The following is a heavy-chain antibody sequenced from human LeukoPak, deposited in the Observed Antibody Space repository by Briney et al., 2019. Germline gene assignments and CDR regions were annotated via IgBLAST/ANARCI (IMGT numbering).Heavy chain of an antibody. CDR1: GYTFTSYG. V-gene: IGHV1-18*01. D-gene: IGHD3-22*01. CDR3: ARRDYYDSSGLIDY. CDR2: ISAYNGNT. J-gene: IGHJ4*02. Sequence: AAVKVSCKASGYTFTSYGISWVRQAPGQGLEWMGWISAYNGNTNYAQKLQGRVTMTTDTSTSTAYMELRSLTSDDTAVYYCARRDYYDSSGLIDYWGQGTLVTVSS.